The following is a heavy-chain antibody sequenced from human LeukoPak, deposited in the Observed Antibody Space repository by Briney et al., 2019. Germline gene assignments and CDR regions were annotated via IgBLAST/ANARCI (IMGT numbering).Heavy chain of an antibody. D-gene: IGHD4-17*01. Sequence: GGSLRLSCAASGFNVSTSYMTWVRQAPGKGLEWVSAISGSGGSTYYADSVKGRFTISRDNSKNTLYLQMNSLRAEDTAVYYCANLAAYDYGDSDYWGQGTLVTVSS. CDR2: ISGSGGST. J-gene: IGHJ4*02. V-gene: IGHV3-23*01. CDR1: GFNVSTSY. CDR3: ANLAAYDYGDSDY.